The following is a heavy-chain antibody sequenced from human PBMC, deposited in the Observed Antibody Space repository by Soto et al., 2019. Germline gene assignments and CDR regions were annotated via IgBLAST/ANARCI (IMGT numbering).Heavy chain of an antibody. D-gene: IGHD4-17*01. Sequence: GESLKISCKGSGYSFTSYWIGWVRQMPGKGLEWMGIIYPGDSDTRYSPSFQGQVTISADKSISTAYLRWSSLKASDTAMYYCASARGDLNYYYYGMDVWGQGTTVTVSS. V-gene: IGHV5-51*01. CDR2: IYPGDSDT. CDR1: GYSFTSYW. J-gene: IGHJ6*02. CDR3: ASARGDLNYYYYGMDV.